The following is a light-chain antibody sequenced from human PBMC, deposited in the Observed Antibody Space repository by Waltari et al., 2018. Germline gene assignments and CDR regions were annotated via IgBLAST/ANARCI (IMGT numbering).Light chain of an antibody. CDR2: YAS. V-gene: IGKV1-13*02. J-gene: IGKJ5*01. Sequence: TLMTQSPSSLSASVGDRVTITCRPSQDINNDLAWYQQKPGKAPKLLIYYASSLQSGVPSRFSGSGSGTDFTLTISSLQPEDFATYHCQHFKTYPITFGQGTRLEIK. CDR3: QHFKTYPIT. CDR1: QDINND.